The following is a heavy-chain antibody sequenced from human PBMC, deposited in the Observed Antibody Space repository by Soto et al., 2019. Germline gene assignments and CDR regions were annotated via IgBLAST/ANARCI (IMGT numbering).Heavy chain of an antibody. V-gene: IGHV3-48*02. Sequence: HPGGSLRLSCAASGFTFSSYSMNWVRQAPGKGLEWVSYISSSSSTIYYAESVKGRFTISRDNAKNSLYLQMNSLRDEDTAVYYCARDLTQHPYPTPDAFDIWGQGTMVTVSS. D-gene: IGHD2-15*01. CDR1: GFTFSSYS. J-gene: IGHJ3*02. CDR3: ARDLTQHPYPTPDAFDI. CDR2: ISSSSSTI.